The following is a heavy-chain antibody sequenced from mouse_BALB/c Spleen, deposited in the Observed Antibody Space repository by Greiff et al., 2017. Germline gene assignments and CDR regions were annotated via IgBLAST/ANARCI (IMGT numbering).Heavy chain of an antibody. Sequence: VHLVESGPGLVAPSQSLSITCTVSGFSLTGYGVNWVRQPPGKGLEWLGMIWGDGSTDYNSALKSRLSISKDNSKSQVFLKMNSLQTDDTARYYCARADGYYPAWFAYWGQGTLVTVSA. D-gene: IGHD2-3*01. V-gene: IGHV2-6-7*01. CDR2: IWGDGST. J-gene: IGHJ3*01. CDR1: GFSLTGYG. CDR3: ARADGYYPAWFAY.